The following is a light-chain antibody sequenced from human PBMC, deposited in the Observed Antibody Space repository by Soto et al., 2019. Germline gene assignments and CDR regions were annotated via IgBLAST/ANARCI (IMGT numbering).Light chain of an antibody. V-gene: IGKV3-20*01. Sequence: EIVLTQSPGTLSLSPGERATLSCRASQSVSSSYLAWYQHKPGQAPRLLIYVASSRATGIPDRFSGSGSGTDFTLTISRLEPEEFAVYYCQQYGSSPLTFGQGTKLEI. CDR1: QSVSSSY. CDR3: QQYGSSPLT. CDR2: VAS. J-gene: IGKJ2*01.